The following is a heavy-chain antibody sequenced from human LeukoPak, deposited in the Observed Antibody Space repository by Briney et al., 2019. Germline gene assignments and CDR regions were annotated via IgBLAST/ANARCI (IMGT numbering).Heavy chain of an antibody. Sequence: RASVKVSCKASGYTFTGYYMHWVRQAPGQGLEWMGRINPNSGGTNYAQKFQGRVTMTRDTSISTAYMELSRLRSEDTAVYYCARDLARSEYSGSWNDYWGQGTLVTVSS. CDR3: ARDLARSEYSGSWNDY. D-gene: IGHD6-13*01. CDR2: INPNSGGT. V-gene: IGHV1-2*06. CDR1: GYTFTGYY. J-gene: IGHJ4*02.